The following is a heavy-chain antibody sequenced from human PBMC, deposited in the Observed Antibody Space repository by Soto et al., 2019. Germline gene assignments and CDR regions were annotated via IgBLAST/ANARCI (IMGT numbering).Heavy chain of an antibody. CDR3: ARTMVGARAGYFDY. CDR1: GGSVSSGSYY. V-gene: IGHV4-61*01. J-gene: IGHJ4*02. CDR2: IYYSGST. D-gene: IGHD1-26*01. Sequence: SETLSLTCTVSGGSVSSGSYYWGWIRQPPGKGLEWIGYIYYSGSTNYNPSLKSRVTISVDTSKNQFSLKLSSVTAADTAVHYCARTMVGARAGYFDYWGRGTLVTVSS.